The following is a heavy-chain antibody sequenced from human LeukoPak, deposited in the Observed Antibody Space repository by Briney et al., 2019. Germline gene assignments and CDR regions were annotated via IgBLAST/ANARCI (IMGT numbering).Heavy chain of an antibody. D-gene: IGHD2-15*01. Sequence: ASVKVSCKSSVSTCTANNMNWFRRPPGQGLGWMVGINPNSGGTNYAQKFQGRVTMTRDTSISTAYMELSRLRSDDTAVYYCAREYCSGGSCYLGAGAFDIWGQGTMVTVSS. J-gene: IGHJ3*02. CDR3: AREYCSGGSCYLGAGAFDI. CDR2: INPNSGGT. CDR1: VSTCTANN. V-gene: IGHV1-2*02.